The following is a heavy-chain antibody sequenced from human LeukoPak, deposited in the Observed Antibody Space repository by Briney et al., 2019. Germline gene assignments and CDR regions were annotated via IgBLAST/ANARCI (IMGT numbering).Heavy chain of an antibody. D-gene: IGHD4-17*01. J-gene: IGHJ1*01. CDR1: GYTFTDYY. V-gene: IGHV1-69-2*01. CDR3: ATATVTTGHEYFQH. CDR2: VDPEDGET. Sequence: ATVKISCKVSGYTFTDYYMHWVQQAPGKGLEWVGLVDPEDGETIYAEKFQGRVTITADTSTDTAYMELSSLRSEDTAVYYCATATVTTGHEYFQHWGQGTLVTVSS.